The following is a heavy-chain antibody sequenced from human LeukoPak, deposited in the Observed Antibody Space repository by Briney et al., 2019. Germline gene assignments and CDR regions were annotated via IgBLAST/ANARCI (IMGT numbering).Heavy chain of an antibody. Sequence: PGGSLRLSCAASGFTFSSYEMNWVRQAPGKGLEWVSYISSSGSTIYYADSVKGRFTISRDNAKNSLYLQMNSLRVEDTAVYYCARDGIQLHDAFDIWGQGTMATVSS. V-gene: IGHV3-48*03. CDR2: ISSSGSTI. D-gene: IGHD5-18*01. CDR1: GFTFSSYE. CDR3: ARDGIQLHDAFDI. J-gene: IGHJ3*02.